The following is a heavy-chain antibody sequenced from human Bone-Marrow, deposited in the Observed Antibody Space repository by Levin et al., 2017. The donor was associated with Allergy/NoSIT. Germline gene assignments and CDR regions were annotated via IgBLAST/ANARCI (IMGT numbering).Heavy chain of an antibody. D-gene: IGHD3-3*01. CDR3: VSLSNEGDFDV. CDR1: GFIFSKYS. V-gene: IGHV3-21*01. CDR2: ISSASSYI. Sequence: GESLKISCAASGFIFSKYSLHWVRQSPGKGLEWVSSISSASSYIFYADSVKGRFTISRDNAKNSLSLQMNSLRAEDTAVYYCVSLSNEGDFDVWGQGTTVIVSS. J-gene: IGHJ6*02.